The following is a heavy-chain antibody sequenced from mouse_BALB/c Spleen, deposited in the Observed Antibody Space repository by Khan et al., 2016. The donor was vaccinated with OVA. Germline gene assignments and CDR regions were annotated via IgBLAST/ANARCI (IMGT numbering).Heavy chain of an antibody. V-gene: IGHV1-4*01. Sequence: QVQLQQSGAELARPEASVKMSCKASGYTFTSYTIHWIKVRPGQGLEWIGFINPSNGYTNYNQKFKDKATLTADKSSTTVHMQLSSLTSDDSAVYNCVRDGAYHRNDGWFAYWGQGTLVTVSA. J-gene: IGHJ3*01. CDR1: GYTFTSYT. CDR2: INPSNGYT. D-gene: IGHD2-14*01. CDR3: VRDGAYHRNDGWFAY.